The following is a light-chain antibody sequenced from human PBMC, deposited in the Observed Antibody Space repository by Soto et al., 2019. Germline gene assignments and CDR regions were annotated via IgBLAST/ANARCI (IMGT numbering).Light chain of an antibody. CDR3: QQANSVPPIT. CDR1: QGISNW. CDR2: GAS. J-gene: IGKJ5*01. V-gene: IGKV1-12*01. Sequence: DIQMTQSPSSVSASVGDRVTITCRASQGISNWLAWYQQKPGKAPKLLIYGASSLQGGVPSRFSGSGSGTYFTLTISSLQPEDFAIYYCQQANSVPPITFGQGTRLEIK.